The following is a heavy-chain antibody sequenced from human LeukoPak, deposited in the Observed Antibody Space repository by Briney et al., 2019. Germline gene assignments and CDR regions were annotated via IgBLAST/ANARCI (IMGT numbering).Heavy chain of an antibody. CDR1: GGSISSYY. D-gene: IGHD3-16*01. CDR3: ARDRRTYYDYVWGSDKPDAFDI. CDR2: IYYSGST. J-gene: IGHJ3*02. Sequence: SETLSLTCTVSGGSISSYYWSWIRQPPGKGLEWIGYIYYSGSTNYNPSLKSRVTISVDTSKNQFSLKLSSVTAADMAVYYCARDRRTYYDYVWGSDKPDAFDIWGQGTMVTVSS. V-gene: IGHV4-59*01.